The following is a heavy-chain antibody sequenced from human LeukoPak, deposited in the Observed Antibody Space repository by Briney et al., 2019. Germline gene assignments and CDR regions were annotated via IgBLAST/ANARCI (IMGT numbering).Heavy chain of an antibody. V-gene: IGHV4-4*09. CDR2: IYTSGST. J-gene: IGHJ4*02. Sequence: PSETLSLTCTVSGDSISSYYWSWIRQPPGKGLEWIGYIYTSGSTNYNPSLKSRVTISVDTSKNQFSLKLSSVTAADTAVYYCARLTSPGGYDFFDYWGQGTLVTVSS. CDR1: GDSISSYY. CDR3: ARLTSPGGYDFFDY. D-gene: IGHD5-12*01.